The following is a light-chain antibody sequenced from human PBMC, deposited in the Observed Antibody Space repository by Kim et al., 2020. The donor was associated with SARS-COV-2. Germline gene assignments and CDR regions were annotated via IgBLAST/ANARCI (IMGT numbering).Light chain of an antibody. J-gene: IGKJ4*01. Sequence: SLFPGEIATLSCRARQSVTSNLAWYQQKGGQAPRLLIDAASSRATGIPARFSGTGSGTDFTLTISPLESEDFAVYYCQQRHAWPLTFGGGTKLEI. CDR2: AAS. CDR3: QQRHAWPLT. V-gene: IGKV3-11*01. CDR1: QSVTSN.